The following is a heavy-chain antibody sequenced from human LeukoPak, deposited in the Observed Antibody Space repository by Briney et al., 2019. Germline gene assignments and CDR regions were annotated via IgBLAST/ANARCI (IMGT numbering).Heavy chain of an antibody. CDR3: ARDSPTYYFDY. CDR2: IYSSGSN. Sequence: PSQTLSLTCTVSGGSISSGTFSWTWIRQHPGKDGDWIGYIYSSGSNFSNPSLKGRVTISVDTSKNQFSLKLSSVTAADTAVYYCARDSPTYYFDYWGQGTLVTVSS. V-gene: IGHV4-31*03. J-gene: IGHJ4*02. CDR1: GGSISSGTFS.